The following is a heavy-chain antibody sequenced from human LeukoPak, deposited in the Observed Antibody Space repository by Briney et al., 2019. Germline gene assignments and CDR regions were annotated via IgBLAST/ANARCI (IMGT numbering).Heavy chain of an antibody. CDR2: IYYSGST. V-gene: IGHV4-39*01. D-gene: IGHD6-13*01. CDR1: GGSTSSSSYY. Sequence: SETLSLTCTVSGGSTSSSSYYWGWIRQPPGKGLEWIGSIYYSGSTYYNPSLKSRVTIPVDTSKNQFSLKLSSVTAADTAVYYCASPSIAAAGPDYWGQGTLVTVSS. J-gene: IGHJ4*02. CDR3: ASPSIAAAGPDY.